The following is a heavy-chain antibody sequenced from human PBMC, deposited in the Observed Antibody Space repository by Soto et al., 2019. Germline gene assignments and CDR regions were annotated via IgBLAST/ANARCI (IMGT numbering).Heavy chain of an antibody. CDR3: ARDPYTWNDGGDY. CDR1: DYTFANFG. V-gene: IGHV1-18*01. J-gene: IGHJ4*02. Sequence: QVQLVQSGAEVKKPGASVKVSCKASDYTFANFGVNWVRQAPGQGLEWMGWISPYNGNTHYAQRLQGRVTLTTDTSTSTAYMELRSLRSDDTAVYYCARDPYTWNDGGDYWGQGTLVTVSS. CDR2: ISPYNGNT. D-gene: IGHD1-1*01.